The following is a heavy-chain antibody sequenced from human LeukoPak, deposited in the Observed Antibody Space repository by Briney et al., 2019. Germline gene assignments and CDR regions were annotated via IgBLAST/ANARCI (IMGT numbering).Heavy chain of an antibody. CDR3: AKGNTPVAYCGGDCYPLHY. D-gene: IGHD2-21*02. CDR1: GFTFSSYA. J-gene: IGHJ4*02. CDR2: ISGSGGST. Sequence: GGSLRLSCAASGFTFSSYAMSRVRQAPGKGLEWVSAISGSGGSTYYADSVKGRFTISRDNSKNTLYLQMNSLRAEDTAVYYCAKGNTPVAYCGGDCYPLHYWGQGTLVTVSS. V-gene: IGHV3-23*01.